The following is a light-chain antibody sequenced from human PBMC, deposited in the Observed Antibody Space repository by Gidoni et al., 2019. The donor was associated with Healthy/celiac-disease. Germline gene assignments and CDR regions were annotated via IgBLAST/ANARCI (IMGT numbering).Light chain of an antibody. J-gene: IGKJ3*01. CDR3: QQYDTIFT. CDR2: EAS. Sequence: DIQMTQSPSSLSASVGDRVTITCQASQDISNYLNWYQQKPGKAPKHLIYEASNLETGVPSRFSGSGSGTDFTFTISSLQPEDIATYYCQQYDTIFTFGPXTKVDIK. V-gene: IGKV1-33*01. CDR1: QDISNY.